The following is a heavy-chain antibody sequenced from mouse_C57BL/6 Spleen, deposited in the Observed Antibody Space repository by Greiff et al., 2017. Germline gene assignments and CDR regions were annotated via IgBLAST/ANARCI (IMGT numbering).Heavy chain of an antibody. CDR2: IRLKSDNYAT. CDR3: TNYDYRFAY. Sequence: EVHLVESGGGLVQPGGSMKLSCVASGFTFSNYWMNWVRQSPEKGLEWVAQIRLKSDNYATHYAESVKGRFTISRDDSKSSVYLQMNNLRAEDTGIYYCTNYDYRFAYWGQGTLVTVSA. J-gene: IGHJ3*01. V-gene: IGHV6-3*01. CDR1: GFTFSNYW. D-gene: IGHD2-4*01.